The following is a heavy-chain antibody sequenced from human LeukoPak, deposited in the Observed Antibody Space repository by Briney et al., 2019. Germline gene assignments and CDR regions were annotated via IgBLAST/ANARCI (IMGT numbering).Heavy chain of an antibody. Sequence: PSETLPLTCTVSGCSISNYYWSWIRQPPGEGLEWVGYIYYSGSNNYNPSLKSRLIISINTSNKQFSLNLTSLPDADTHGYYLGRDFRDSLDYWGQGTLVPVPS. CDR2: IYYSGSN. CDR1: GCSISNYY. J-gene: IGHJ4*02. CDR3: GRDFRDSLDY. V-gene: IGHV4-59*12.